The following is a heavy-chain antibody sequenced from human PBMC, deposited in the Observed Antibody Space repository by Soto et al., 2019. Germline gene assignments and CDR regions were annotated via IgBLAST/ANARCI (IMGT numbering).Heavy chain of an antibody. CDR3: AAGIGAPVAFDI. CDR1: GFTFTSSA. CDR2: IVVGSGNT. Sequence: SVKVSCKASGFTFTSSAVQWVRQARGQRLEWIGWIVVGSGNTNYAQKFQERVTITRDMSTSTAYMERSSVRSEDTGVYYCAAGIGAPVAFDIWGQGTMVTVSS. J-gene: IGHJ3*02. V-gene: IGHV1-58*01. D-gene: IGHD4-17*01.